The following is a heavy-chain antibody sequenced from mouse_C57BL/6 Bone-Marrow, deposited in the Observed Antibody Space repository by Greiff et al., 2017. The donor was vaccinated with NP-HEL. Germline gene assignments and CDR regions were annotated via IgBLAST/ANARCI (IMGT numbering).Heavy chain of an antibody. V-gene: IGHV1-4*01. D-gene: IGHD2-1*01. CDR2: INPSSGYT. CDR1: GYTFTSYT. CDR3: ASAFLGNYDY. J-gene: IGHJ2*01. Sequence: VQLRQSGAELARPGASVKMSCKASGYTFTSYTMHWVKQRPGQGLEWIGYINPSSGYTKYNQKFKDKATLTADKSSSTAYMQLSSLTSEDSAVYYCASAFLGNYDYWGQGTTLTVSS.